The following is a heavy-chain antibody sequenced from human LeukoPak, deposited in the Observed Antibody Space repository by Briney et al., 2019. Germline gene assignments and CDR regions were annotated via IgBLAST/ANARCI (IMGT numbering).Heavy chain of an antibody. J-gene: IGHJ5*02. CDR3: ARDPPPYSVTVGWFDP. CDR2: ISSSSSYI. V-gene: IGHV3-21*01. Sequence: PGGSLRLSCAASGFTFSSYSMNWVRQAPGKGLEWVSSISSSSSYIYYADSVKGRFTISRDNAKNSLYLQMNSLRAEDTAVYYCARDPPPYSVTVGWFDPWGQGTLVTVSS. D-gene: IGHD4-4*01. CDR1: GFTFSSYS.